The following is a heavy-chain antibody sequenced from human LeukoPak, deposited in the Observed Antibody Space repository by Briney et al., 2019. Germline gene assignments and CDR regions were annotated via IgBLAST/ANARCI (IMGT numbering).Heavy chain of an antibody. Sequence: SVKVSCKASGGTFSSYAISWVRQAPGQGLEWMGSIIPILGIANYAQKFQGRVTITADKSTSTAYMELSSLRSEDTAVYYCASTTVTTFIYYYYYGMDVWGQGTTVTVSS. CDR3: ASTTVTTFIYYYYYGMDV. J-gene: IGHJ6*02. V-gene: IGHV1-69*04. CDR1: GGTFSSYA. CDR2: IIPILGIA. D-gene: IGHD4-17*01.